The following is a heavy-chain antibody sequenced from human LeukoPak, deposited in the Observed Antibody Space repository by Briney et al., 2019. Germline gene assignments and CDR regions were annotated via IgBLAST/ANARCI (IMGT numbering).Heavy chain of an antibody. CDR2: TNSDGSSI. J-gene: IGHJ4*02. D-gene: IGHD5-12*01. V-gene: IGHV3-74*01. Sequence: GGSLRLSCAASGFTFSSYWMYWVRQAPGKGLVWVSRTNSDGSSIRYADSVKGRFTISRDNAKNTLYLQMNSLRAEDTAVYYCAKDREGLGSGYDLEYFDYWGQGTLVTVSS. CDR3: AKDREGLGSGYDLEYFDY. CDR1: GFTFSSYW.